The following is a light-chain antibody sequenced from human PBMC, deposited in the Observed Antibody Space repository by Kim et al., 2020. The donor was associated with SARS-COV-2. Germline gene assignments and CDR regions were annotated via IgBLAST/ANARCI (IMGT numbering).Light chain of an antibody. CDR2: AAS. J-gene: IGKJ4*01. CDR3: QQLNSYPRT. V-gene: IGKV1-9*01. Sequence: ASVGDRVTITCRASQGISSYLAWYQQKPGKAPNLLIYAASTSQSGVPSRFSGRGSGTEFTLTISSLQPEDFATYYCQQLNSYPRTFGGGTKVDIK. CDR1: QGISSY.